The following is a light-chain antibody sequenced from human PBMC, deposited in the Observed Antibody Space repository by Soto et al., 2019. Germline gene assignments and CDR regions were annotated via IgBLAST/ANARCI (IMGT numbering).Light chain of an antibody. V-gene: IGKV1-5*03. CDR3: QQYNSYSWT. CDR2: KAS. Sequence: DIQMTQSPPTLSAYAGDRVTITCRASESISSWWAWYQQKPGKAPKLLMYKASSLESGVPSRFSGSGSGTEFTLTISSLQPDDFATYYCQQYNSYSWTFDQGTKVDI. J-gene: IGKJ1*01. CDR1: ESISSW.